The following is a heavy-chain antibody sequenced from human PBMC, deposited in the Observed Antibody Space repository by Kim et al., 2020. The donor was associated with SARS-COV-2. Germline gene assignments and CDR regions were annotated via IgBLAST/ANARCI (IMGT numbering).Heavy chain of an antibody. Sequence: SETLSLTCTVSGGSIGTYYYNWIRHSPRKGLEWIGHISSSGRTNYNPSLKSRVTISTDMPKNQFSLKLTSVTAVDTALYFCAGGSGWLTDAWGKRTLVTVSS. D-gene: IGHD6-19*01. CDR2: ISSSGRT. CDR1: GGSIGTYY. CDR3: AGGSGWLTDA. J-gene: IGHJ5*02. V-gene: IGHV4-59*13.